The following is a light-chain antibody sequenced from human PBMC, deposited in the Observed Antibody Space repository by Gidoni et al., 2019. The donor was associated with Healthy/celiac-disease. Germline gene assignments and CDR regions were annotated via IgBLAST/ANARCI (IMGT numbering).Light chain of an antibody. CDR2: GAF. Sequence: EIVMTLSPPTLSVSPGERVTLSCRTSQGVSSNLSWYQQKPGHATKLLIYGAFIRDTGLPARFSASGSGTEFTLTISSLQSEDFAIYYCQQYDGWPWTFGQGTTVEIK. J-gene: IGKJ1*01. CDR3: QQYDGWPWT. CDR1: QGVSSN. V-gene: IGKV3-15*01.